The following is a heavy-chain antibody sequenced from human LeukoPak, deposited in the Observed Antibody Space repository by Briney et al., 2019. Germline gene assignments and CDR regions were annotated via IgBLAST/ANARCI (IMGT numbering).Heavy chain of an antibody. J-gene: IGHJ5*02. CDR2: IYYSGIS. V-gene: IGHV4-39*07. CDR1: GDSITRSGYH. CDR3: ARDHLANLASRLFDP. Sequence: SETLSLTCTVSGDSITRSGYHWGWIRQPPGKGLEWIGNIYYSGISYYNPSLKSRVTISVDPSKNQISLSLSSVTAADTAVYYCARDHLANLASRLFDPWGQGTLVTVSS. D-gene: IGHD3-3*01.